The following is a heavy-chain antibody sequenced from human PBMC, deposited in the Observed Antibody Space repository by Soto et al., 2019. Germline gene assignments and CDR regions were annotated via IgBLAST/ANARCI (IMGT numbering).Heavy chain of an antibody. J-gene: IGHJ1*01. CDR1: GGSISSYY. D-gene: IGHD3-9*01. V-gene: IGHV4-59*01. CDR3: ARGRGYYDILTGYYSEQYFQH. CDR2: IYYSGST. Sequence: SETLSLTCTVSGGSISSYYWSWIRQPPGKGLEWIGYIYYSGSTNYNPSLKSRVTISVDTSKNQFSLKLSSVTAADTAVYYCARGRGYYDILTGYYSEQYFQHWGQGTLVTVSS.